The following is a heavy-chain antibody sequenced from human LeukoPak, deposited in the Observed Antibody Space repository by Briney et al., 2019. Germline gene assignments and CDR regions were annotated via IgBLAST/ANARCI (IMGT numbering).Heavy chain of an antibody. CDR3: ASSTYYDPIGNP. CDR2: IKQDGSEK. CDR1: GFTFSDYY. V-gene: IGHV3-7*01. J-gene: IGHJ5*02. Sequence: GRSLRLSCAASGFTFSDYYMSWVRQAPGKGLEWVANIKQDGSEKYYVDSVKGRFTISRDNAKNSLFLQMSSLRVEDTAMYYCASSTYYDPIGNPWGQGTLVTVSS. D-gene: IGHD3-3*01.